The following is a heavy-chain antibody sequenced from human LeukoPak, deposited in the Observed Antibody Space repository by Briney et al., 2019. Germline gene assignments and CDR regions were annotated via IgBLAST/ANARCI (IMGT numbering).Heavy chain of an antibody. CDR2: ISYDGGYK. J-gene: IGHJ4*02. D-gene: IGHD3-10*01. CDR3: AKDRLHTMVRGLNTFDY. CDR1: GFTFSSYA. V-gene: IGHV3-30*04. Sequence: GGSLRLSCAASGFTFSSYAMHWVRQAPGKGLEWVTIISYDGGYKYYADSVKGRFTISRDNSKNTLYLQMNSLRAEDTAVYYCAKDRLHTMVRGLNTFDYWGQGTLVSVSS.